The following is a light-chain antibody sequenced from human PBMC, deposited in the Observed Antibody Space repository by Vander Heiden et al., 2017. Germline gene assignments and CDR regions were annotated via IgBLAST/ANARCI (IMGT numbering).Light chain of an antibody. CDR3: QHSHDAPYN. CDR1: EVNDHY. CDR2: AAS. J-gene: IGKJ2*01. Sequence: DLQMTQSPRSPSASLGDLVTITFPAREVNDHYLNWYRQKPGKGPELLIYAASNLQSLVPSRFSGSGSGTDFTLTIASLQPEDFATYYCQHSHDAPYNFGQGTKL. V-gene: IGKV1-39*01.